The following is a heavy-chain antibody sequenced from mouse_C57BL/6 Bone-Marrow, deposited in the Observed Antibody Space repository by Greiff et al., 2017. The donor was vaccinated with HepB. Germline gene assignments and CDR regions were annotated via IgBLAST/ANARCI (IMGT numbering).Heavy chain of an antibody. CDR2: IDPENGDT. D-gene: IGHD2-1*01. J-gene: IGHJ2*01. CDR3: TESYGNYYVDY. V-gene: IGHV14-4*01. CDR1: GFNIKDDY. Sequence: VQLQQSGAELVRPGASVKLSCTASGFNIKDDYMHWVKQRPEQGLEWIGWIDPENGDTEYASKFQGKATITADTSSNTAYLQLSSLTSEDTAVYYYTESYGNYYVDYWGQGTTLTVSS.